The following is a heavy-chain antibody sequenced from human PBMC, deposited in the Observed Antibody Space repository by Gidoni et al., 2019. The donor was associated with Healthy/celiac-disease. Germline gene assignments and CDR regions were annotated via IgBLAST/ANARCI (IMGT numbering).Heavy chain of an antibody. CDR1: GYSFTSYW. Sequence: EVQLVQSGAEVKKPGESLRISCKGSGYSFTSYWISWVRQMPGKGLEWMGRIDPSDSYTNYSPSFQGHVTISADKSISTAYLQWSSLKASDTAMYYCARGRMYYDFWSGYYHFDYWGQGTLVTVSS. V-gene: IGHV5-10-1*03. J-gene: IGHJ4*02. CDR3: ARGRMYYDFWSGYYHFDY. D-gene: IGHD3-3*01. CDR2: IDPSDSYT.